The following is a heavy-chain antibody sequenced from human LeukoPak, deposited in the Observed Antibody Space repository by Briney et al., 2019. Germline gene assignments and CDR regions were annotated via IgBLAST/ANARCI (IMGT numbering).Heavy chain of an antibody. CDR2: MNPNSGNT. J-gene: IGHJ6*02. CDR1: GYTFTSYD. D-gene: IGHD3-9*01. Sequence: ASVKVSCKASGYTFTSYDINWVRQATGQGLEWMGWMNPNSGNTGYAQKFQGRVTMTRNTSISTAYMELSSLRSEDTAVYYCARTYYDILTGPQDYYYGMDVWGQGPRSPSP. CDR3: ARTYYDILTGPQDYYYGMDV. V-gene: IGHV1-8*01.